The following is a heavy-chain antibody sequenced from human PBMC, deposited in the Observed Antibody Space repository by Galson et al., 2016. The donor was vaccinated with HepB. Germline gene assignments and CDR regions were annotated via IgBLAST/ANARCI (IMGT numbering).Heavy chain of an antibody. CDR1: GFGFSSYD. J-gene: IGHJ4*02. D-gene: IGHD3-16*02. CDR3: AKDPALIIRSGGGKGVIDY. V-gene: IGHV3-23*01. Sequence: SLRLSCAASGFGFSSYDMNWVRQAPGKGLQWVSGITYNGATTYYADPVKGRFTISRDNPKNTLHLQMDNLRAEDTAVYFCAKDPALIIRSGGGKGVIDYWGQGTLVTVTS. CDR2: ITYNGATT.